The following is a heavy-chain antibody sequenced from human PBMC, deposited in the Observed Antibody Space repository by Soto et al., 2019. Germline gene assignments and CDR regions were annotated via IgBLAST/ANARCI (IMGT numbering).Heavy chain of an antibody. CDR2: INPSGGST. CDR3: ASGRHYGDYRPFDY. V-gene: IGHV1-46*01. CDR1: GYSFTTYY. Sequence: QVQLVQSGAEVKKPGASVTPSCKASGYSFTTYYIHWVRQAPGQGLEWMAIINPSGGSTRYAQKFQGRVSMTTDTSTSTVYIQLTRLRADDTAVYYCASGRHYGDYRPFDYWGQGTLVTVSS. D-gene: IGHD4-17*01. J-gene: IGHJ4*02.